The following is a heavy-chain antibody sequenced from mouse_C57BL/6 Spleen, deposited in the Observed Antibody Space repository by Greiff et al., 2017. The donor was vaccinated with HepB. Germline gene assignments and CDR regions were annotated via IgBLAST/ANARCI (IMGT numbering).Heavy chain of an antibody. V-gene: IGHV5-17*01. CDR2: ISSGSSTI. Sequence: EVMLVESGGGLVKPGGSLKLSCAASGFTFSDYGMHWVRQAPEKGLEWVAYISSGSSTIYYADTVKGRFTISRDNAKNTLFLQMTSLRSEDTAMYYCARPYYYGSSLYFDYWGQGSTLTVSS. CDR1: GFTFSDYG. CDR3: ARPYYYGSSLYFDY. D-gene: IGHD1-1*01. J-gene: IGHJ2*01.